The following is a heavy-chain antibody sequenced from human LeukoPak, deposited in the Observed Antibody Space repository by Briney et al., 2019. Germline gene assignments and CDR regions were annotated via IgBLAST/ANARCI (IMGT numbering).Heavy chain of an antibody. V-gene: IGHV4-4*07. CDR3: ARGKSRGSHIDY. Sequence: SETLSLTCSVSGDSITYFYWSWIRQAAGKGLEWIGRISSSGSTDYNASLKSRVTMSVDTSKNQFSLKLRSVTAADTAMYYCARGKSRGSHIDYWGQGTLVTVSS. CDR1: GDSITYFY. D-gene: IGHD1-26*01. J-gene: IGHJ4*02. CDR2: ISSSGST.